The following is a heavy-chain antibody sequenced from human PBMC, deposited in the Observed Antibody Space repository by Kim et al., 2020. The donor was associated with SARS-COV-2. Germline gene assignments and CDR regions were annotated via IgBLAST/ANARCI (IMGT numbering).Heavy chain of an antibody. V-gene: IGHV1-3*01. Sequence: ASVKVSCKASGYTFTSYAMHWVRQAPGQRLEWMGWINAGNGNTKYSQKFQGRVTITRDTSASTAYMELSSLRSEDTAVYYCASSGLEVGQLWFGEFLDYWGQGTLVTVSS. CDR2: INAGNGNT. D-gene: IGHD3-10*01. CDR3: ASSGLEVGQLWFGEFLDY. CDR1: GYTFTSYA. J-gene: IGHJ4*02.